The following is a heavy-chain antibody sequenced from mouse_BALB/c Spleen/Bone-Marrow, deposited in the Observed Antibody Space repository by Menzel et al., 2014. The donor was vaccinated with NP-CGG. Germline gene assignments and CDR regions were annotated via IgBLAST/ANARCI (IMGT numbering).Heavy chain of an antibody. V-gene: IGHV5-9-4*01. CDR1: GFTFGSYA. J-gene: IGHJ4*01. CDR2: ISSGGSYT. D-gene: IGHD2-12*01. Sequence: DVMLVESGGGLVKPGGSLKLSCAASGFTFGSYAMSWVRQSPEKRLEWVAEISSGGSYTYYPDTVTVRFTISRDNAKNALYLEMNSLRSEDTAMYCCAREGIRRRAAMNYWGQGTSVTVSS. CDR3: AREGIRRRAAMNY.